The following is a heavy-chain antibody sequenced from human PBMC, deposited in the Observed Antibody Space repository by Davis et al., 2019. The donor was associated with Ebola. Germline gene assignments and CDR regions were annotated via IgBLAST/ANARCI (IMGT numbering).Heavy chain of an antibody. J-gene: IGHJ4*02. Sequence: GESLKISCKGSGYNFNIYWIGWVRQMPGKGLECMGFIYPGDSDTRYSPSFQGQVTISVDLSISTAYLQWSSLEASDTAMYYCARHYYDNSGSHFDLWGQGTLVTVSS. CDR1: GYNFNIYW. V-gene: IGHV5-51*01. CDR2: IYPGDSDT. CDR3: ARHYYDNSGSHFDL. D-gene: IGHD3-22*01.